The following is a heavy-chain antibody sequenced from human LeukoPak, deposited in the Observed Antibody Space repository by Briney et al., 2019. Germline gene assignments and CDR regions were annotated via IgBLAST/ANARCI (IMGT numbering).Heavy chain of an antibody. CDR3: ARNFGSGSFLDY. Sequence: GGSLRLSCTASGFTFSGYSMNWVRQAPRKGLEWVAYITTSSTTIYYADSVRGRFTISGDNARNSLYLQMNGLRAEDSAVYYCARNFGSGSFLDYWGQGILVTVSS. CDR1: GFTFSGYS. V-gene: IGHV3-48*01. CDR2: ITTSSTTI. D-gene: IGHD3-10*01. J-gene: IGHJ4*02.